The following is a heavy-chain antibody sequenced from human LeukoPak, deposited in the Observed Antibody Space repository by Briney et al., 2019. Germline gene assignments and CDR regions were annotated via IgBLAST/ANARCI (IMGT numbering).Heavy chain of an antibody. CDR1: GGSIRSYY. CDR3: ARGGGNGYASATQRLHWFDY. Sequence: PSETLSLTCTVSGGSIRSYYWSWIRQPPGKGLEWIGYIYYSGSTKYSSSLKSRVTISVDTSKNQFSLKLSSVTAADTAVYYCARGGGNGYASATQRLHWFDYWGQGTLVTVSS. CDR2: IYYSGST. J-gene: IGHJ4*02. D-gene: IGHD5-12*01. V-gene: IGHV4-59*01.